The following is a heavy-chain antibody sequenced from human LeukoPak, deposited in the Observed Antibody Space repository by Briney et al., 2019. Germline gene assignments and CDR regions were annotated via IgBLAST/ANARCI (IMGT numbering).Heavy chain of an antibody. CDR3: ARGGADSTSWLYYGMDV. D-gene: IGHD6-13*01. CDR2: VFSDGNT. V-gene: IGHV3-23*03. CDR1: GFTFSSYG. J-gene: IGHJ6*02. Sequence: GGSLRLSCAASGFTFSSYGMSWVRQAPGKGLEWISVVFSDGNTYYADSVKGRFTLSRDNSKNTLYLQMNSLRVEDTAVYYCARGGADSTSWLYYGMDVWGQGTTVTVSS.